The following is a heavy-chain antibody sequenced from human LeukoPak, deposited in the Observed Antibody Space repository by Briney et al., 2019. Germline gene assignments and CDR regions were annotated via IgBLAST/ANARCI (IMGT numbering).Heavy chain of an antibody. CDR2: ISSSSSYI. V-gene: IGHV3-21*01. CDR1: GFTLSSYS. Sequence: GGSLRLSCAASGFTLSSYSMNWVRQAPGKGLEWVSSISSSSSYIYYADSVKGRFTISRDNAKNSLYLQMNSLRPEDTAVYYCARPQLGMGYSYYMDVWGKGTSVTVSS. CDR3: ARPQLGMGYSYYMDV. J-gene: IGHJ6*03. D-gene: IGHD6-13*01.